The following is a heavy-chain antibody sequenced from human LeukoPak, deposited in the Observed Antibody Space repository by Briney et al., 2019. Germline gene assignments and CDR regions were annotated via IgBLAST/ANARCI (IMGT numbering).Heavy chain of an antibody. CDR2: VSYSGRT. CDR1: GASTSNYY. D-gene: IGHD1-1*01. J-gene: IGHJ4*02. CDR3: ARHERGAENLDY. V-gene: IGHV4-59*08. Sequence: SETLSLTCTVSGASTSNYYWSWIRQPPGKGLECIGYVSYSGRTNHNPSLKSRVTISADTSKNQFSLKLTSVTAADTAVYYCARHERGAENLDYGGQGTLVTVSS.